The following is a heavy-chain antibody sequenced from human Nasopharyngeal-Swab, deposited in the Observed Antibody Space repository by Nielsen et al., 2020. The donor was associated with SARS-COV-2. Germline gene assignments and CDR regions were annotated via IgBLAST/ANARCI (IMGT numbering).Heavy chain of an antibody. CDR2: ISGSGGST. CDR1: GFTFSSYA. CDR3: AKDPSAVAGTGWDY. Sequence: GGSLRLSCAASGFTFSSYAMSWVRQAPGKGLEWVSAISGSGGSTYYADSVKGWFTISRDNSKNTLYLQMNSLRAEDTAVYYCAKDPSAVAGTGWDYWGQGTLVTVSS. D-gene: IGHD6-19*01. J-gene: IGHJ4*02. V-gene: IGHV3-23*01.